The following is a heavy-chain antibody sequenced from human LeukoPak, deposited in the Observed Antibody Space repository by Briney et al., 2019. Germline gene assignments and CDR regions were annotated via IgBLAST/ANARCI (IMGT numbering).Heavy chain of an antibody. D-gene: IGHD2-15*01. CDR1: GYTFTSYA. CDR2: INAGNGNT. CDR3: ARDRVVVTGYYYYGMDV. Sequence: ASVKVSCKASGYTFTSYAMHWVRQAPGQRLEWMGWINAGNGNTKYSQKFQGRVTITRDTSASTAYMELSSLRSEDTAVYYCARDRVVVTGYYYYGMDVWGQGTTVTVSS. J-gene: IGHJ6*02. V-gene: IGHV1-3*01.